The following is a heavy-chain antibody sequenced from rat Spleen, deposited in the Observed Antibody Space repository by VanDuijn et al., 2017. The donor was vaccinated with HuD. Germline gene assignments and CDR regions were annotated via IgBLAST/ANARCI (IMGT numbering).Heavy chain of an antibody. CDR2: INPDGGNT. CDR1: GFTFNTYW. J-gene: IGHJ2*01. Sequence: EVQLVESGGGLVQPGRSVKLSCVASGFTFNTYWMYWVRQAPGKGLEWISSINPDGGNTYYRDSVKGRFTISRDNAKSTLYLQIDSLRSEDTATYYCASLLQWSPFDYWGQGVMVTVSS. D-gene: IGHD1-1*01. CDR3: ASLLQWSPFDY. V-gene: IGHV5-31*01.